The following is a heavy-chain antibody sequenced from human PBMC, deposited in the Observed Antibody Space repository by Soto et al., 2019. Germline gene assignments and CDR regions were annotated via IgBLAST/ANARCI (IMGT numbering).Heavy chain of an antibody. Sequence: GASVKVSCKASGYTFTGYYMHWVRQAPGQGLEWMGWINPNSGGTNYAQKFQGWVTMTRDTSISTAYMELSRLRSDDTAVYYCARDQGYQQLNNYYYYYGMDVWGQGTTVTVSS. V-gene: IGHV1-2*04. CDR2: INPNSGGT. D-gene: IGHD6-13*01. J-gene: IGHJ6*02. CDR1: GYTFTGYY. CDR3: ARDQGYQQLNNYYYYYGMDV.